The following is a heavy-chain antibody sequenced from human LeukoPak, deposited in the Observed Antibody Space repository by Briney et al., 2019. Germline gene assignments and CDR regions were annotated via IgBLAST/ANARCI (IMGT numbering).Heavy chain of an antibody. CDR1: GFSFSTYW. D-gene: IGHD1-26*01. Sequence: GGSLRLSCAASGFSFSTYWLHWVRQTPGKGLMWVSRINPDSSATSYADSVKGRFTISRDNAENTLYLRMNSLRREDTAVYYCVRGQEVWELLPDDAFDMWGQGTKVTVAS. J-gene: IGHJ3*02. CDR2: INPDSSAT. V-gene: IGHV3-74*01. CDR3: VRGQEVWELLPDDAFDM.